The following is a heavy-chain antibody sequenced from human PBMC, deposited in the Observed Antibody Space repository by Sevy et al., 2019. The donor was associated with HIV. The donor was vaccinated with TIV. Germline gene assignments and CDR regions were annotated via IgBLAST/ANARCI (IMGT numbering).Heavy chain of an antibody. CDR1: GGTFSSYA. J-gene: IGHJ6*03. Sequence: ASVKVSCKASGGTFSSYAISWVRQAPGQGLEWMGGIIPIFGTANYAKKFQGRVTITADKSTSTAYMELSSLRSEDTAVYYCARVGLGIRAAAMPNYYYIDVWGKGTTVTVSS. CDR3: ARVGLGIRAAAMPNYYYIDV. D-gene: IGHD2-2*01. V-gene: IGHV1-69*06. CDR2: IIPIFGTA.